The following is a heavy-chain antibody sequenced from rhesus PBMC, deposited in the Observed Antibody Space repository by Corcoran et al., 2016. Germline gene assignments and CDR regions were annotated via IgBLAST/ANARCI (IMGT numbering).Heavy chain of an antibody. J-gene: IGHJ4*01. CDR3: AKPGSGQAY. CDR1: GFTFSRYG. Sequence: DVQLVESGGGLVKPGGSLRLSCVASGFTFSRYGMSWVRQAPGKGRGWVSDINGGGGSTYDADYVKGRVTISRDNSKNTLALQMNSLRAEDTAVYYCAKPGSGQAYWGQGVLVTVSS. V-gene: IGHV3S5*01. CDR2: INGGGGST. D-gene: IGHD6-31*01.